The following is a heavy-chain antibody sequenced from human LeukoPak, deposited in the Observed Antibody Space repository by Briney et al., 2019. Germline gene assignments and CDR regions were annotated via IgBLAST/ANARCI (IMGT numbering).Heavy chain of an antibody. V-gene: IGHV1-3*01. Sequence: EASVTVSCKASGYTFTSYAVDWVRQAHGERSEWMGWINARNGNTKYSQKFQGRVTITSDTSASTAYMELSSLRSEDTAVYYCASGYCSSTSCSFDYWGQGTLVPVSS. CDR2: INARNGNT. CDR1: GYTFTSYA. D-gene: IGHD2-2*01. J-gene: IGHJ4*02. CDR3: ASGYCSSTSCSFDY.